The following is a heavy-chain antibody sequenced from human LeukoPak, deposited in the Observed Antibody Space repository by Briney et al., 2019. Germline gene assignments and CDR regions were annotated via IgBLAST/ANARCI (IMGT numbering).Heavy chain of an antibody. CDR1: GGSISSYY. Sequence: SETLSLTCTVSGGSISSYYWSWIRQPPGKGLEWIGYIYYSGSTNYNPSLKSRVTISVDTSKNQFSLKLISVTAADTAVYYCARQPHPRGSFDYWGQGTLVTVFS. J-gene: IGHJ4*02. V-gene: IGHV4-59*08. CDR2: IYYSGST. D-gene: IGHD3-16*01. CDR3: ARQPHPRGSFDY.